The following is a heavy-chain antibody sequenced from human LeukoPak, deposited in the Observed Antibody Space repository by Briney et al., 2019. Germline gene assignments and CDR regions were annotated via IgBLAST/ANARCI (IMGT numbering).Heavy chain of an antibody. CDR3: ARLYSALPAFDY. Sequence: PGGSLRLSCAASGFTLSTYSVTWVRQAPEKGLEWVSYISSSTNVIYYADSVKGRFTISRDNAKNSLYLQMNSLRADDTAVYYCARLYSALPAFDYWGQGTLVTVSS. D-gene: IGHD6-13*01. V-gene: IGHV3-48*01. CDR2: ISSSTNVI. CDR1: GFTLSTYS. J-gene: IGHJ4*02.